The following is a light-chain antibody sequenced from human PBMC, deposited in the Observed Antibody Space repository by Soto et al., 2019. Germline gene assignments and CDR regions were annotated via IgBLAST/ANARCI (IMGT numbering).Light chain of an antibody. J-gene: IGKJ5*01. CDR2: GAS. CDR1: QGTSIY. Sequence: DIQLTQSPPFLSASVVDRVTITCRASQGTSIYLAWFQQKPGRAPKLLIYGASTLQSGVPARFSGSGSGTDFTLTISNLQPEDFATYYCQQLNAYPLTFGQGTQREIK. V-gene: IGKV1-9*01. CDR3: QQLNAYPLT.